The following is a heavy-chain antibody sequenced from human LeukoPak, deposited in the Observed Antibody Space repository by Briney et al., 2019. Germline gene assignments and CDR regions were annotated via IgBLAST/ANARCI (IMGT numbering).Heavy chain of an antibody. J-gene: IGHJ4*02. CDR3: ARQPTSAYYYDSSGYYSFDY. CDR2: IYYNGIT. Sequence: SETLSLTCTVSGGSVSSGSYYWSWIRQPPGKGLEWIGYIYYNGITNYNPSLKSRVTISVDTSKNQFSLKLSSVTAADTAVYYCARQPTSAYYYDSSGYYSFDYWGQGTLVTVSS. CDR1: GGSVSSGSYY. V-gene: IGHV4-61*01. D-gene: IGHD3-22*01.